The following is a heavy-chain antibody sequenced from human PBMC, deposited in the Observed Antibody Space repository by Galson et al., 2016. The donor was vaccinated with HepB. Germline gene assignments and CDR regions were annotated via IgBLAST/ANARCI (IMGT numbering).Heavy chain of an antibody. CDR1: GYSISSGGSY. Sequence: TLSLTCTVSGYSISSGGSYWSWIRQEPGKGLEWIGHTYFSGSTSYSPSLKSRATISLDTSKNQFSLRLASVTAADTAVYYCAKWSGYSSQYFDYWGQGTLVIVPS. V-gene: IGHV4-31*03. CDR2: TYFSGST. D-gene: IGHD5-18*01. CDR3: AKWSGYSSQYFDY. J-gene: IGHJ4*02.